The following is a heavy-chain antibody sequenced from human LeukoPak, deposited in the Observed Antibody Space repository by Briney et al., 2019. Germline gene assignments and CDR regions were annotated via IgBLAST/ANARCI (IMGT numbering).Heavy chain of an antibody. CDR3: ARRYCSGTTCYNFDL. D-gene: IGHD2-15*01. Sequence: GESLKISCKGSGYTFTSHWIAWVRQMPGKGLEWMGIIRPPNSDTRYSPSFEGQVTISADKSISTAYLQWSSLEASDTAMYYCARRYCSGTTCYNFDLWGQGTLVTVSS. V-gene: IGHV5-51*01. CDR2: IRPPNSDT. J-gene: IGHJ4*02. CDR1: GYTFTSHW.